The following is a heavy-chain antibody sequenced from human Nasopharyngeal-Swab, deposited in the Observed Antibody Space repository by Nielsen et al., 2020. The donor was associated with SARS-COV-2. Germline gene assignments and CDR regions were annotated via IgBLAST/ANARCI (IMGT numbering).Heavy chain of an antibody. CDR2: ISSSSSYI. V-gene: IGHV3-21*01. CDR1: GFTFSSYS. Sequence: GGSLRLSCAASGFTFSSYSMNWVRQAPGKGLEWVSSISSSSSYIYYADSVKGRFTISRDNAKNSLYLQMNSLRAEDTAVYYCARDPYYDLSYFDHWGQGTLVTVSS. J-gene: IGHJ4*02. D-gene: IGHD3-3*01. CDR3: ARDPYYDLSYFDH.